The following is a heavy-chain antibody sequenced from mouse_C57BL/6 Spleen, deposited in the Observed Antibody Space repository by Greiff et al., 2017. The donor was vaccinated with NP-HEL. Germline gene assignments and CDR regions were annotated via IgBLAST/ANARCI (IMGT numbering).Heavy chain of an antibody. CDR3: TRGYSNPHAMDY. J-gene: IGHJ4*01. D-gene: IGHD2-5*01. CDR2: IEPENGDT. V-gene: IGHV14-4*01. Sequence: EVQLQQSGAELVRPGASVKLSCTASGFNIKDDYMHWVKQRPEQGLEWIGWIEPENGDTEYASKFQGKATITADTSSNTAYLQLSSLTSEDTAVYYCTRGYSNPHAMDYWGQGTSVTVSS. CDR1: GFNIKDDY.